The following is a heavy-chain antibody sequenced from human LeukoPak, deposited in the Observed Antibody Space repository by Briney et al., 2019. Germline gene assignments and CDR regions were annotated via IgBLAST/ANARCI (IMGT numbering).Heavy chain of an antibody. CDR3: ARMVLLWFGEFADPDWYFDL. CDR2: IYSGGST. Sequence: GGSLRLSCAASEFSVGSNYMTWVRQAPGKGLEWVSLIYSGGSTYYADSVKGRFTISRDNSKNTLYLQMNSLRAEDTAVYYCARMVLLWFGEFADPDWYFDLWGRGTLVTVSS. CDR1: EFSVGSNY. V-gene: IGHV3-66*01. J-gene: IGHJ2*01. D-gene: IGHD3-10*01.